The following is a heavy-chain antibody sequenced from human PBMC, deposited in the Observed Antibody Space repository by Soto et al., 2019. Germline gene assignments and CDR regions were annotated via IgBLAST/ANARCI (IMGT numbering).Heavy chain of an antibody. Sequence: SETLSLTCTVSGGSISSYYWSWIRQPPGKGLEWIGYIYYSGSTNYNPSLKSRVTISVDTSKNQFSLRLSSVTAADTAVYYCARVLGRMTTVTTHYYYDGMDVWGQGTTVTVSS. D-gene: IGHD4-17*01. J-gene: IGHJ6*02. V-gene: IGHV4-59*01. CDR2: IYYSGST. CDR3: ARVLGRMTTVTTHYYYDGMDV. CDR1: GGSISSYY.